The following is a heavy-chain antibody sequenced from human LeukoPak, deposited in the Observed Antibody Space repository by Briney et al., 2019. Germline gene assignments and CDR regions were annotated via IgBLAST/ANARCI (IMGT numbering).Heavy chain of an antibody. V-gene: IGHV3-23*01. J-gene: IGHJ6*03. CDR1: GFTFSSYA. CDR3: ARETPTTGDYYMDV. D-gene: IGHD4-17*01. CDR2: ISGSGGST. Sequence: GGSLRLSCAASGFTFSSYAMSWVRQAPGKGLEWVSAISGSGGSTYYADSVKGRFTISRDNSKNTLYLQMNSLRAEDTAMYFCARETPTTGDYYMDVWGKGTTVTISS.